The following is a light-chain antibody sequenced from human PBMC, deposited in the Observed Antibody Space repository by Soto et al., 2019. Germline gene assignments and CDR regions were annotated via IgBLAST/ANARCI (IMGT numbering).Light chain of an antibody. J-gene: IGKJ4*01. Sequence: EVVLTQSPATLSSSPGESVTLSCRASQSINTYLAGYQQKPGQAPRRLIYDASYRAAGIPSRFSGSGSGTDFTLTISSLEPADFAIYHCQQRSNWPRTFGGGTKVEI. CDR3: QQRSNWPRT. V-gene: IGKV3-11*01. CDR1: QSINTY. CDR2: DAS.